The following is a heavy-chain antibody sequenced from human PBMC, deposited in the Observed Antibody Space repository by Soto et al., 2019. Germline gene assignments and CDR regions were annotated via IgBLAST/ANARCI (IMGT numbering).Heavy chain of an antibody. V-gene: IGHV2-5*02. Sequence: QITLKESGPTLVKPTQTLALTCTFSGFSFSTVGVGVGWIRQPPGKALEWLALIYWDDDDERYSPSLKSRLTITKDTSKKQVVLTMTNMDTVDTATYYCAHRQGGWNDLAFDVWGQGTVVTVSS. J-gene: IGHJ3*01. CDR3: AHRQGGWNDLAFDV. D-gene: IGHD1-1*01. CDR2: IYWDDDDE. CDR1: GFSFSTVGVG.